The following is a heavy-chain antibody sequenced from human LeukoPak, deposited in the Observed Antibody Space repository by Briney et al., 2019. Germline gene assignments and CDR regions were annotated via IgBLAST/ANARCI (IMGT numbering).Heavy chain of an antibody. D-gene: IGHD2-15*01. J-gene: IGHJ4*02. CDR1: GFTFSQYY. CDR3: GRDRDAADY. CDR2: IKHDGSEK. Sequence: GGSLRLSCAASGFTFSQYYMSWVRQNPEKGLEWVANIKHDGSEKYYVDSVKGRFTISGDNAKNSLSLQMNSLRAEDTGVYYCGRDRDAADYWGQGIVVTVSS. V-gene: IGHV3-7*01.